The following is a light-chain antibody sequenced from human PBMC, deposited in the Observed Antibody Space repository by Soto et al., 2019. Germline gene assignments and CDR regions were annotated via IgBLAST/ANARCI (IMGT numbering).Light chain of an antibody. CDR1: QGVSTW. J-gene: IGKJ5*01. V-gene: IGKV1-12*01. CDR2: TAS. CDR3: QQDASFPIT. Sequence: DIQMTQSPSSVSASVGDRVTITCRASQGVSTWLAWYQQKPGKAPNLLIYTASSLQSGVPSRFTGSGSGTDFTLTINGLQPEDFATYYCQQDASFPITFDQGTRPEIK.